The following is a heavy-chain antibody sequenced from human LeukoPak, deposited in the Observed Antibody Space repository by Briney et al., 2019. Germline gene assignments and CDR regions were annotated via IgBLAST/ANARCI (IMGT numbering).Heavy chain of an antibody. Sequence: HPGGSLRLSCAASGFTFSSYGMHWVRQAPGKGLEWVAVISYDGSNKYYADSVKGRFTISRDNSKNTLYLQMNSLRAEDTAVYYCAKDRLDEISSGCFDYWGQGTLVTVSS. CDR2: ISYDGSNK. J-gene: IGHJ4*02. CDR3: AKDRLDEISSGCFDY. V-gene: IGHV3-30*18. CDR1: GFTFSSYG. D-gene: IGHD3-22*01.